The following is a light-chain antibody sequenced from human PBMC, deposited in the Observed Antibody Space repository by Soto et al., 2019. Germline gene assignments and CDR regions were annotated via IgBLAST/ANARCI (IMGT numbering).Light chain of an antibody. CDR1: QSISRY. Sequence: DIQMTQSPSSLSASVGDRVTITCRASQSISRYLNWYQQKPGKAPNLLIYVASSLQSEVPLRFSGSGSGTDVTLTITSLQPEDFATYYCQQSYGTPITFSQGTRLEIK. V-gene: IGKV1-39*01. CDR2: VAS. J-gene: IGKJ5*01. CDR3: QQSYGTPIT.